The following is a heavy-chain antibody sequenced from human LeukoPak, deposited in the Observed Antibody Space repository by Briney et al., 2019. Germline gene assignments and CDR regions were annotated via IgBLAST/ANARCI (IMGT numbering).Heavy chain of an antibody. CDR2: IKEDGSEK. J-gene: IGHJ4*02. Sequence: GSLRLSCAASGFTFSRYWMSWVRQAPGKGLEWMANIKEDGSEKYYVDSVKGRFTISRDNAKSLLYLQMNSLRAEDTTMYYCARDSLSGGYDYWGQGTLVTVSS. V-gene: IGHV3-7*01. CDR3: ARDSLSGGYDY. D-gene: IGHD1-26*01. CDR1: GFTFSRYW.